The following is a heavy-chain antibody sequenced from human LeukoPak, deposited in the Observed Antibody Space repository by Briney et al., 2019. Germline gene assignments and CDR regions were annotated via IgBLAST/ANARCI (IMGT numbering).Heavy chain of an antibody. CDR1: GVTFSSYA. J-gene: IGHJ2*01. CDR3: AGSDTTGYIPREWDYWYFDL. Sequence: GGSLRLSCAASGVTFSSYAMHCVRQPPGKGLEWVAVISYDGRNKYYADSVKGRFTISRDNSKNTLYLQMNSLTAEDTAVYYCAGSDTTGYIPREWDYWYFDLWGRGTLVTVSS. D-gene: IGHD1-1*01. CDR2: ISYDGRNK. V-gene: IGHV3-30*04.